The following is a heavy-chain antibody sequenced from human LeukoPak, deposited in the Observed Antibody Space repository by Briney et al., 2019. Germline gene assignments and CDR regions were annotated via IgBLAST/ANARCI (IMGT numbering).Heavy chain of an antibody. CDR3: ARDCSSTTCYWTLDY. CDR2: IKQDGSEK. V-gene: IGHV3-7*01. CDR1: GFTFSTYW. D-gene: IGHD2-2*01. Sequence: GGSLRLSCAASGFTFSTYWMSWFRQAPGKGLEWVANIKQDGSEKYYVDSVKGRFTISRDNAKNSLYLQLNSLRAEDTAVYYCARDCSSTTCYWTLDYWGQGTLVTVSS. J-gene: IGHJ4*02.